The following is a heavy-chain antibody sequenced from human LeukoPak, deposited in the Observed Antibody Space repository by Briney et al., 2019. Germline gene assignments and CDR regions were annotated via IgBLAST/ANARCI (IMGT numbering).Heavy chain of an antibody. J-gene: IGHJ6*02. CDR1: GFTFSDYY. D-gene: IGHD2-21*01. CDR3: ARDVVLWSYGMDV. Sequence: TGGSLRLSCAASGFTFSDYYMSWIRQAPGKGLEWVSYISSSSSTIYYADSVKGRFTISRDNAKNSLYLQMNSLRAEDTAVYYCARDVVLWSYGMDVWGQGTTVTVSS. CDR2: ISSSSSTI. V-gene: IGHV3-11*01.